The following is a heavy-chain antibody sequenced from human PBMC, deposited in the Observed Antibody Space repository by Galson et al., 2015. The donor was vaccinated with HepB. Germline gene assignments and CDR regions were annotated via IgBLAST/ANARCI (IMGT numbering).Heavy chain of an antibody. Sequence: LTCTVSGDSVSSGSYYWSWIRQPAGKGLEWIGRIYISGDTQYNAFLKSRVKISIDTSNNKFSLKMSYVSAADTAVYYCVRDYGVAGMDVWGQGRMVTVSS. J-gene: IGHJ6*02. CDR2: IYISGDT. CDR3: VRDYGVAGMDV. D-gene: IGHD2-15*01. CDR1: GDSVSSGSYY. V-gene: IGHV4-61*02.